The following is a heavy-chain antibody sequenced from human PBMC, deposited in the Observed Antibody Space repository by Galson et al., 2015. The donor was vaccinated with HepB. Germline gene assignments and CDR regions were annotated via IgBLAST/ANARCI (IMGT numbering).Heavy chain of an antibody. V-gene: IGHV4-59*01. Sequence: SETLSLTCTVSGGSIRSYYWSWIRQPPGKGLEWIGYIYYTGSTNYNPSFKSRVTISVDTSKNQFSLNLSSVTAADTAVYYCARGGSTGWYFDLWGRGTLVTVSS. CDR1: GGSIRSYY. J-gene: IGHJ2*01. D-gene: IGHD6-13*01. CDR2: IYYTGST. CDR3: ARGGSTGWYFDL.